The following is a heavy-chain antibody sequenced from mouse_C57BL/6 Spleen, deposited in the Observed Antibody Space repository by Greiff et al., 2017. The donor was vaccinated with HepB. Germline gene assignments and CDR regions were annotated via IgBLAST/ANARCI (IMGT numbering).Heavy chain of an antibody. CDR1: GYSFTGYF. Sequence: VQLKQSGPELVKPGDSVKISCKASGYSFTGYFMNWVMQSHGKSLEWIGRINPYNGDTFYNQKFKGKATLTVGKSSGTAHMELRSLTSEDSAVYYCARSDYFAYWGQGTLVTVSA. CDR3: ARSDYFAY. J-gene: IGHJ3*01. V-gene: IGHV1-20*01. D-gene: IGHD2-4*01. CDR2: INPYNGDT.